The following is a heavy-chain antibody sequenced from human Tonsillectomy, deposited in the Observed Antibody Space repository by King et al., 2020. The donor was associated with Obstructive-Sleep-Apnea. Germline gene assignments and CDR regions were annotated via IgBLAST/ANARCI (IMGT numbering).Heavy chain of an antibody. D-gene: IGHD2-2*01. CDR1: GFTFSNAW. CDR2: IKSKTDGGTT. V-gene: IGHV3-15*01. CDR3: TRSSTDQDWYFDL. Sequence: VQLVESGGGLVKPGGSLRLSCAASGFTFSNAWMSWVRQAPGKGLEWVGRIKSKTDGGTTDYAAPVKGRFTISRDDSKNTLYLQMNSLKTEDTAVYYCTRSSTDQDWYFDLWGRSPLVTVTS. J-gene: IGHJ2*01.